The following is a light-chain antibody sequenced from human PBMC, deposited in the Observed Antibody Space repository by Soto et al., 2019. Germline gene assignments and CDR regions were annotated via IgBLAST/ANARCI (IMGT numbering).Light chain of an antibody. CDR2: GAS. CDR3: QQGYSTTPIT. V-gene: IGKV1-39*01. CDR1: QSIKNY. Sequence: DIQMTQSPSSLSAAIGDKVTITCRASQSIKNYLNWYQQKPGAAPKLLIYGASNLESGVPSRFSGSGSGTGFTLSISSLHPEDFATYYCQQGYSTTPITFGQGTRLEIK. J-gene: IGKJ5*01.